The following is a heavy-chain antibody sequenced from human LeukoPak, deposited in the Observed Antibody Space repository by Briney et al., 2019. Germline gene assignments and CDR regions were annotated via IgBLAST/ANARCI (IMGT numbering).Heavy chain of an antibody. CDR1: GYSISSGFY. D-gene: IGHD3-22*01. CDR3: ARGPPYYYDSSGYQSYYFDY. J-gene: IGHJ4*02. Sequence: SETLSLTCAVSGYSISSGFYWGWIRQPPGKGLEWIGSIFRSGSTYYNPSLKSRVTISVDTSKNQFSLKLSSVTAADTAVYYCARGPPYYYDSSGYQSYYFDYWGQGTLVTVSS. CDR2: IFRSGST. V-gene: IGHV4-38-2*01.